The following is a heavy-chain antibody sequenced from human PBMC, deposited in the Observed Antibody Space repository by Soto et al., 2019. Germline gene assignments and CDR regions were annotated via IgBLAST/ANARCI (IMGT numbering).Heavy chain of an antibody. Sequence: QVQLVQSGAEVKKPGASVKVCSKASGYTFTSYDINWVRQATGQGLEWMGWMNPNSGKTGYAQKFQGRVTMTRNTSISTAYMELSSLRSEDTAVYYCARGPGGYTHDWFDPWGQRTLVTVSS. V-gene: IGHV1-8*01. CDR2: MNPNSGKT. CDR3: ARGPGGYTHDWFDP. CDR1: GYTFTSYD. J-gene: IGHJ5*02. D-gene: IGHD5-12*01.